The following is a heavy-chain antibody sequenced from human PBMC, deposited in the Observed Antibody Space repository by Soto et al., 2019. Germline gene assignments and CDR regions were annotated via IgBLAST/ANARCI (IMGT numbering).Heavy chain of an antibody. Sequence: QVQLQESGPRLVKPSQTLSLTCSVSGGSISSGDYYWSWIRQLPGKGLEWIGHIYYSGTTTYNPSLKSRLSITLHTSKNQFSLKLNSVTAADTDVYYCARDDYGGKSGAFDIWGQGTMVTVSS. V-gene: IGHV4-31*03. D-gene: IGHD4-17*01. CDR2: IYYSGTT. CDR1: GGSISSGDYY. CDR3: ARDDYGGKSGAFDI. J-gene: IGHJ3*02.